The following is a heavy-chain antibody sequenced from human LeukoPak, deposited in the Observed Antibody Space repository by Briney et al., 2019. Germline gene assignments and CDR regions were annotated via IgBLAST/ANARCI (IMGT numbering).Heavy chain of an antibody. J-gene: IGHJ4*02. CDR3: VREARGYHYTYFDY. V-gene: IGHV3-13*01. CDR2: IASGFQT. CDR1: GFTLGSHD. Sequence: GGSLSLSCTASGFTLGSHDMHWVRQTTGEGLEWVAAIASGFQTFYAGSVKGRFTVPREDAKNSLYLQMNSLRAGDTAVYYCVREARGYHYTYFDYWGQGTLVTVSS. D-gene: IGHD5-18*01.